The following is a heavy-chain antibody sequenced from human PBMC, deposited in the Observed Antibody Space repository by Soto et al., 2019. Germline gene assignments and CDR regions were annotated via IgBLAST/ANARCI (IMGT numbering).Heavy chain of an antibody. D-gene: IGHD1-26*01. V-gene: IGHV4-34*01. Sequence: SETLSLTCAVYGGSFSGYYCSWIRPPPGKGLEWIGNINYSGSTYYNPSLKSRVTISVDTSKNQFSLRLSSVAAADTAVYFCARPASGSFFEFDYWGRGTLVTVSS. CDR3: ARPASGSFFEFDY. CDR2: INYSGST. J-gene: IGHJ4*02. CDR1: GGSFSGYY.